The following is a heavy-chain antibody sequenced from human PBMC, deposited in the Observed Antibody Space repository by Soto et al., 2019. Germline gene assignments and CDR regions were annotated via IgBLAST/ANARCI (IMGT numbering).Heavy chain of an antibody. CDR2: IIPIFGTA. CDR1: GGTFSSYA. J-gene: IGHJ6*02. Sequence: SVKVSCKASGGTFSSYAISWVRQAPGQGLEWMGGIIPIFGTANYAQKFQGRVTITADESTSTAYMELSSLRSEDTAVYYCAREWSSSYYYYYGMDVWGQGTTVTVSS. CDR3: AREWSSSYYYYYGMDV. V-gene: IGHV1-69*13. D-gene: IGHD6-6*01.